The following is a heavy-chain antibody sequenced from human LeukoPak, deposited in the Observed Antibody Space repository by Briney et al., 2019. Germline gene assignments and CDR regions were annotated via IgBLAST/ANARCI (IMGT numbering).Heavy chain of an antibody. V-gene: IGHV4-34*01. D-gene: IGHD3-10*01. Sequence: SETLSLTCAVYGGSFSGYYWSWIRQPPGKGLEWIGEINHSGSTNYNPSLKSRVTISVDTSKNQFSLKLSSVTAADTAVYYCARVVRGNPFDYWGQGTLVTVSS. J-gene: IGHJ4*02. CDR3: ARVVRGNPFDY. CDR1: GGSFSGYY. CDR2: INHSGST.